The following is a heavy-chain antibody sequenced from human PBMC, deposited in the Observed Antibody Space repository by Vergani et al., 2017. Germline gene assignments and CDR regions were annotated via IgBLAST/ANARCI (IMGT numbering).Heavy chain of an antibody. CDR2: IRSSGGYT. CDR1: GFTFRTYP. Sequence: EVQLVESGGGLVKPGGSLRLSCAASGFTFRTYPMTWVRQAPGRGLEWVSSIRSSGGYTYYADSVKGRFTISRDNAKNSLYLQMNCLRPEDTAVYYCAIDHISGFHDSSGYYVDYWGQGTLVTVSS. D-gene: IGHD3-22*01. J-gene: IGHJ4*02. CDR3: AIDHISGFHDSSGYYVDY. V-gene: IGHV3-21*01.